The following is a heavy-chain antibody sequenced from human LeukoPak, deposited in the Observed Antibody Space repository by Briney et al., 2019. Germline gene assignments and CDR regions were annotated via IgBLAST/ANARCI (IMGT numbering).Heavy chain of an antibody. J-gene: IGHJ3*02. CDR3: ARLIRPSDDAFDI. Sequence: SVKVSCKASGGTFRNYGVSWVRQAPGQGLEWMEGIIPIFGTVNYAQKFQDRVTFTTDESTSTAYMELSSLRSEDTAVYYCARLIRPSDDAFDIWGQGTMVSVS. CDR2: IIPIFGTV. D-gene: IGHD3-22*01. V-gene: IGHV1-69*05. CDR1: GGTFRNYG.